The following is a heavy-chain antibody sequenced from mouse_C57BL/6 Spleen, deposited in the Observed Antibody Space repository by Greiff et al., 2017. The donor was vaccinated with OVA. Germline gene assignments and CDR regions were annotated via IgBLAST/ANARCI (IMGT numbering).Heavy chain of an antibody. CDR2: IYPGDGDT. CDR1: GYAFSSSW. CDR3: ARSTTVVNAMDY. Sequence: VQLQQSGPELVKPGASVKISCKASGYAFSSSWMNWVKQRPGKGLEWIGRIYPGDGDTNYNGKFKGKATLTADKSSSTAYMQLSSLTSEDSAVYCCARSTTVVNAMDYWGQGTSVTVSS. V-gene: IGHV1-82*01. J-gene: IGHJ4*01. D-gene: IGHD1-1*01.